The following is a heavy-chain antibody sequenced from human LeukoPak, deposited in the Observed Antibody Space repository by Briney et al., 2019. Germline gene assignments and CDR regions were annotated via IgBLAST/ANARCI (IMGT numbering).Heavy chain of an antibody. J-gene: IGHJ5*02. Sequence: GASVKVSCKASGYTFTSYDINWVRQAPGQGLEWMGWINPNSGGTNYAQKFQGRVTMTRDTSISTAYMELSRLRSDDTAVYYCARVRRALAVAGYSGWFDPWGQGTLVTVSS. CDR3: ARVRRALAVAGYSGWFDP. D-gene: IGHD6-19*01. V-gene: IGHV1-2*02. CDR2: INPNSGGT. CDR1: GYTFTSYD.